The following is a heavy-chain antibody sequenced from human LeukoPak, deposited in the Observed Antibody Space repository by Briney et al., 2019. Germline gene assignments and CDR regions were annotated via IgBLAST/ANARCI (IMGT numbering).Heavy chain of an antibody. CDR1: GFTFSSYW. CDR2: INSDGSST. D-gene: IGHD5-18*01. CDR3: ASPTGGYGSRIDY. V-gene: IGHV3-74*01. Sequence: GGSLRLSCAASGFTFSSYWMHWVRQTPGKGLVWVSRINSDGSSTGYADSVRGRFTISRDNAKNTLYLQMNSLTEEDTAVYYCASPTGGYGSRIDYRGQGTLVTVSS. J-gene: IGHJ4*02.